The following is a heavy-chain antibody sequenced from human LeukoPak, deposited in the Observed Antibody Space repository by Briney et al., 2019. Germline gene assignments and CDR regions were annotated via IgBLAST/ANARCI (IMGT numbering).Heavy chain of an antibody. J-gene: IGHJ4*02. CDR3: ARHSSPSWFGSPNDY. V-gene: IGHV4-59*08. CDR1: GGSISSYY. CDR2: IYYSGGT. Sequence: PSETLSLTCTVSGGSISSYYWSWIRQPPGKGLEWIGYIYYSGGTNYNPSLKSRVTISVDTSKNQFSLKLSSVTAADTAVYYCARHSSPSWFGSPNDYWGQGTLVTVSS. D-gene: IGHD3-10*01.